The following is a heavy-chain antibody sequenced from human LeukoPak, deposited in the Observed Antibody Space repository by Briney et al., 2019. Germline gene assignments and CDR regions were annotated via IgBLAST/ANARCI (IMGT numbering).Heavy chain of an antibody. Sequence: PAETLSLTCDVYGGSLSGYYWSWIRQPPGKRLEWIGEINHGGHTNYNPSLKSRVAMSVDTSKNQFSLNLGSVIAADTAVYYCVRGLYSRDAGYWGQGTPVTVSS. D-gene: IGHD4-11*01. J-gene: IGHJ4*02. CDR1: GGSLSGYY. CDR3: VRGLYSRDAGY. V-gene: IGHV4-34*01. CDR2: INHGGHT.